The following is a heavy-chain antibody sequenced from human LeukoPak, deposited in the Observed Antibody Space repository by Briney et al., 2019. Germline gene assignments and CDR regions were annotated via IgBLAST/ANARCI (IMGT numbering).Heavy chain of an antibody. Sequence: GGSLRLSCAASGFTFSNYAMSWVRQAPGKGLEWVSGFSGSGGSTYYADSVKGRFTISRDNSKNTLYLQMNSLRAEDTAVYYCAKGGYCSSTSCPGRWFDPWGQGTLVTVSS. J-gene: IGHJ5*02. D-gene: IGHD2-2*01. CDR3: AKGGYCSSTSCPGRWFDP. V-gene: IGHV3-23*01. CDR2: FSGSGGST. CDR1: GFTFSNYA.